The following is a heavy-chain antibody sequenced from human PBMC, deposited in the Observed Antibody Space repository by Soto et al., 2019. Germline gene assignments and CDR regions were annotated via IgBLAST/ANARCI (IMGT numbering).Heavy chain of an antibody. CDR2: ISSSGSTA. CDR3: TRAAWFPYLSFY. Sequence: GGSLRLSCAASGFTFSLFELHWVRQAPGKGLEWISYISSSGSTAYYASSAEGRFTISRDNANNSVYLQMDSLRAEDTALYYCTRAAWFPYLSFYWGQGALVTVSS. D-gene: IGHD3-10*01. CDR1: GFTFSLFE. J-gene: IGHJ4*02. V-gene: IGHV3-48*03.